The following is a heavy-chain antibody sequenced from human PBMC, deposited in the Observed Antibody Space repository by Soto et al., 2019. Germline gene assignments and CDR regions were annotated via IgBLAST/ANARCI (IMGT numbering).Heavy chain of an antibody. CDR3: ARDRCTTDRCYTHHFDV. D-gene: IGHD2-8*01. V-gene: IGHV1-18*04. Sequence: QVQLVQSGGEVTKPGASVKVSCNSSGYTFTSYGVSWVRQAPGQGLEWLGWISVYTGTTKQAQKFQGRFTLTTEASTGTASLELRNLGSDDTAVYYCARDRCTTDRCYTHHFDVWGQGTTVTVSS. CDR1: GYTFTSYG. J-gene: IGHJ6*02. CDR2: ISVYTGTT.